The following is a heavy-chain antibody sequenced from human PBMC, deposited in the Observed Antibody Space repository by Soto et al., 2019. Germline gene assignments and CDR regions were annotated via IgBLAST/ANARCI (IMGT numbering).Heavy chain of an antibody. CDR1: GYTFTSYY. CDR3: ARVISGWYLDY. CDR2: INPSGGST. V-gene: IGHV1-46*01. J-gene: IGHJ4*02. Sequence: QVQLVQSGAEVKKPGASVKVSCKASGYTFTSYYMHWVRQAPGQGLEWMGIINPSGGSTSYAQKVQGSITMTRETSTSTVYMELSSLRSEDTAVYFCARVISGWYLDYWGQGTLVTVSS. D-gene: IGHD6-19*01.